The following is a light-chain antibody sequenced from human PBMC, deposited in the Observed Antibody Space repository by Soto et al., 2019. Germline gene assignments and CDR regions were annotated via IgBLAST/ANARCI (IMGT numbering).Light chain of an antibody. V-gene: IGLV2-14*01. Sequence: QSALTQPASVSGSPGQSITISCTGTSSDVGGYNYVSWYQQHPGKAPKLMIYEVSNRPSGVSNRFSGSKSGNTASLTISGLQPEDEADYYCGSYTSSSSLEGVFGSGTKVTVL. J-gene: IGLJ1*01. CDR3: GSYTSSSSLEGV. CDR1: SSDVGGYNY. CDR2: EVS.